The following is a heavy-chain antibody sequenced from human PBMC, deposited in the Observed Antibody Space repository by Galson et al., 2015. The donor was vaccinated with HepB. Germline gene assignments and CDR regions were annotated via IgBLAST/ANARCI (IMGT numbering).Heavy chain of an antibody. CDR3: AREGYTSSWYSVEYFQH. J-gene: IGHJ1*01. CDR2: VSTIFDTA. D-gene: IGHD6-13*01. Sequence: CKASAGTFSSYAISWVCQDPGQGLEWMGGVSTIFDTANYEQKFQGRVTITADESTSTAYMLLTNMKSEYSGVYYCAREGYTSSWYSVEYFQHWGQGTLVTVSS. CDR1: AGTFSSYA. V-gene: IGHV1-69*01.